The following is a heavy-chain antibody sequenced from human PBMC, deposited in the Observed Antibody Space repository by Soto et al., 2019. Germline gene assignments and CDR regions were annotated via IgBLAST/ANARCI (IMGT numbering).Heavy chain of an antibody. V-gene: IGHV3-23*01. CDR3: ARYIPGVRYYGMDV. J-gene: IGHJ6*02. CDR2: IGESGTPT. Sequence: EAQLLESGGGLVQPGGSLRLSCAASGFTFSSYAMKWVRQAPGKGLEWVSLIGESGTPTYYADSVKGRFTIFRDNSGNTRFLEMYSLRAEDTAVYYCARYIPGVRYYGMDVWGQGTTVTVSS. D-gene: IGHD2-2*01. CDR1: GFTFSSYA.